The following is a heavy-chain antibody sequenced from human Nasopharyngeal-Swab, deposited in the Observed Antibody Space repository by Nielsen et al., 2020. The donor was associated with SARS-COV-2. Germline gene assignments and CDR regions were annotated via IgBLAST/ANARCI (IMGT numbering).Heavy chain of an antibody. CDR2: ISGDGGST. CDR1: GFTFDDYA. J-gene: IGHJ6*02. V-gene: IGHV3-43*02. D-gene: IGHD2-15*01. Sequence: GESLKISCAASGFTFDDYAMHWVRQAPGKGLEWVSLISGDGGSTYSADSVKGRFTISRDNSKNSLYLQMNSLRTEDTALYYCAKDKGCSGGSCYSWYYYGMDVWGQGTTVTVSS. CDR3: AKDKGCSGGSCYSWYYYGMDV.